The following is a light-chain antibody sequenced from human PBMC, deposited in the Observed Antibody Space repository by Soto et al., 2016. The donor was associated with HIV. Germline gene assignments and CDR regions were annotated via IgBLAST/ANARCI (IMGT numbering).Light chain of an antibody. CDR2: GKN. Sequence: SSELIQDPVVSVALGQTVKITCQGDSVTSYYVSWYQQKPGQAPRLVIYGKNNRPSGIPDRFSGSSSGNTASLTLTGAQAEDEADYYCNSRYTSDSHHYVFGTGTKVTV. CDR3: NSRYTSDSHHYV. J-gene: IGLJ1*01. V-gene: IGLV3-19*01. CDR1: SVTSYY.